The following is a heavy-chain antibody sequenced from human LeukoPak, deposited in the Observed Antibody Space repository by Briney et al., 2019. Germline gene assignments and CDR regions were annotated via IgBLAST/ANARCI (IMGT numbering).Heavy chain of an antibody. Sequence: SETLSLTCTVSGGSISSSSDYWGWIRQAPGKGLEWIGSIYYHENTYYNSSLKSRVTISVDTSKNQFSLKLNSVTAADTASYYCTREEGGTTVDYWGQGTLVTVSS. CDR2: IYYHENT. D-gene: IGHD1-1*01. CDR3: TREEGGTTVDY. J-gene: IGHJ4*02. CDR1: GGSISSSSDY. V-gene: IGHV4-39*02.